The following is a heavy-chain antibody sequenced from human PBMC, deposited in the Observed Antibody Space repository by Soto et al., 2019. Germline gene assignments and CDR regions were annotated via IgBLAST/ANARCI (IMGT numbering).Heavy chain of an antibody. V-gene: IGHV1-18*04. D-gene: IGHD4-17*01. CDR2: ISTYNGNT. J-gene: IGHJ6*02. CDR1: GYTFNSYG. Sequence: ASVKVCCKASGYTFNSYGINWVLQAPGQGLEWMGRISTYNGNTNYAQRLQGRVTMTTDTSTSTAYMELRSMRSDDTAVYYCASEAHDYGDYDGPYHYYCMYIWG. CDR3: ASEAHDYGDYDGPYHYYCMYI.